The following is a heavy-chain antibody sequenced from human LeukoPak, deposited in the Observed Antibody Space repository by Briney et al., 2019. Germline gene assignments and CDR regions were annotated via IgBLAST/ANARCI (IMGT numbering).Heavy chain of an antibody. Sequence: GGSLRLSCAASGFTFSSYWMSWVRQAPGKGLEWVANIKQDGSEKYYVDSVKGRFTISRDNAKNSLYLQMNSLRAEDTALYYCAKGKDYYDSSGYYYPFDYWGQGTLVTVSS. CDR3: AKGKDYYDSSGYYYPFDY. CDR2: IKQDGSEK. D-gene: IGHD3-22*01. J-gene: IGHJ4*02. V-gene: IGHV3-7*03. CDR1: GFTFSSYW.